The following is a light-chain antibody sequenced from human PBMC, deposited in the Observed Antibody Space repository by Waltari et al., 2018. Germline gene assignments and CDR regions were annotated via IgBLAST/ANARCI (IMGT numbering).Light chain of an antibody. CDR2: GAS. J-gene: IGKJ1*01. CDR3: HQYNNWPRT. Sequence: EIVMTQSPATLSVSPGERATLSCRASQSVGINLAWYQHKPGQFPRLFIYGASTRATGFPARFSGSGSVTELPLTISSLQSEDFAVYYCHQYNNWPRTFGQGTKVEIK. V-gene: IGKV3-15*01. CDR1: QSVGIN.